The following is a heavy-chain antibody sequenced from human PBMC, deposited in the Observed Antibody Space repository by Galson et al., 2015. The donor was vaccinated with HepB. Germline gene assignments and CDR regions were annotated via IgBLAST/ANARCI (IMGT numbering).Heavy chain of an antibody. CDR1: GYSFTSYW. D-gene: IGHD4-23*01. V-gene: IGHV5-10-1*01. CDR3: ARPYGGGYHYYGMDV. Sequence: QSGAEVKKPGESLRISCKGSGYSFTSYWISWVRQMPGKGLEWVGRIDPRDSYTNYSPSFQGHVTISADKSISTAYLQWSGLKASDTAMYYCARPYGGGYHYYGMDVWGQGTTVTVSS. CDR2: IDPRDSYT. J-gene: IGHJ6*02.